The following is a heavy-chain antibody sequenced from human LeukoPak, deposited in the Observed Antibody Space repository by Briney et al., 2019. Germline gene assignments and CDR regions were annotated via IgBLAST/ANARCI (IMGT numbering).Heavy chain of an antibody. CDR3: AKGGRGIPPRFDP. CDR2: ISSSSSYI. CDR1: GFTFSSYS. J-gene: IGHJ5*02. Sequence: KTGGSLRLSCAASGFTFSSYSMNWVRQPPGKGLEWVSSISSSSSYIYYADSVKGRFTISRDNAKNSLYLQMNSLRAEDTAVYYCAKGGRGIPPRFDPWGQGTLVTVSS. D-gene: IGHD3-16*01. V-gene: IGHV3-21*01.